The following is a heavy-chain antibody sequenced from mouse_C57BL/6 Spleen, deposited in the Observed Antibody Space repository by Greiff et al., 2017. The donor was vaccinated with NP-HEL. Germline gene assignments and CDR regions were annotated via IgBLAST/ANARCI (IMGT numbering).Heavy chain of an antibody. CDR3: ARYTTPYYFDY. CDR2: IRNKANGYTT. CDR1: GFTFTDYY. D-gene: IGHD2-1*01. Sequence: EVHLVESGGGLVQPGGSLSLSCAASGFTFTDYYMSWVRQPPGKALEWLGFIRNKANGYTTEYSASVKGRFTISRDNSQSSLYLQMNALRAEDSATYYCARYTTPYYFDYWGQGTTLTVSS. V-gene: IGHV7-3*01. J-gene: IGHJ2*01.